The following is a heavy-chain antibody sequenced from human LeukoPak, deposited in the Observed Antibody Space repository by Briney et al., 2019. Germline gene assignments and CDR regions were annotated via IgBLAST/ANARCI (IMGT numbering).Heavy chain of an antibody. V-gene: IGHV5-10-1*01. CDR3: ARRGRSSSNFDF. D-gene: IGHD6-6*01. J-gene: IGHJ4*02. CDR1: GYSFTSYW. Sequence: GESLKISCKGSGYSFTSYWIGWVRQMPGKGLEWMGMIEPTDSYTNYRPSFQGHVTISTDKSISTAYLQWSSLKASDTAIYYCARRGRSSSNFDFWGQGTLVTVSS. CDR2: IEPTDSYT.